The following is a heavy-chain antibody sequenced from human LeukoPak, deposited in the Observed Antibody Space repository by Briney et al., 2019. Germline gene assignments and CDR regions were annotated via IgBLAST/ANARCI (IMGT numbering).Heavy chain of an antibody. CDR1: GYTFTSYG. D-gene: IGHD3-22*01. Sequence: ASVKVSCKASGYTFTSYGISWVRQAPGQGLEWMGWISAYNGNTNYAQKLQGRVPMTTDTSTSTAYMELRSLRSDDTAVYYCARAPMIVVVIWNYYGMDVWGQGTTVTVSS. CDR2: ISAYNGNT. J-gene: IGHJ6*02. CDR3: ARAPMIVVVIWNYYGMDV. V-gene: IGHV1-18*01.